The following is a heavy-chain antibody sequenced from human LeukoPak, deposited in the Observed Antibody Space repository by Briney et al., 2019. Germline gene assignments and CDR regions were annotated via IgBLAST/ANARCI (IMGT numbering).Heavy chain of an antibody. J-gene: IGHJ6*04. V-gene: IGHV1-69*04. CDR1: GGTFSNYA. D-gene: IGHD2-21*01. CDR2: IIPILGIA. Sequence: VASVKVSCKASGGTFSNYAINWVRQAPGQGLGWMGRIIPILGIANYAQKFQGRVTITADKSTSTAYMELSSLRSEDTAVYYCARELISGDMTDVWGKGTTVTVSS. CDR3: ARELISGDMTDV.